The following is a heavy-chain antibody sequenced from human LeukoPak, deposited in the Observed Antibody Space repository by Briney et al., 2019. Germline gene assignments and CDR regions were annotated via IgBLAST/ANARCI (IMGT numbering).Heavy chain of an antibody. D-gene: IGHD2-15*01. V-gene: IGHV4-39*01. Sequence: PPETLSLTCTVSGGSITSSSYYWGWIRQPPGKGLEWIGSAYYSGNTYYNPSLKSRVTLSVDTSKNQFSLNLSSVTAADTAVYYCARRYDYYYYMDVWGKGTTVTVSS. J-gene: IGHJ6*03. CDR1: GGSITSSSYY. CDR3: ARRYDYYYYMDV. CDR2: AYYSGNT.